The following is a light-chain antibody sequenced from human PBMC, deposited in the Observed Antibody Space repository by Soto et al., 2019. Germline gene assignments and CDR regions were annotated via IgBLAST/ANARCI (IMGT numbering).Light chain of an antibody. V-gene: IGLV1-40*01. J-gene: IGLJ2*01. CDR3: LSFDSSLSVV. CDR2: GNT. CDR1: SSNSGAGYD. Sequence: QSVLTQPPSVSGAPGQRVTISCTGNSSNSGAGYDVHWYQQLPGRAPKLLIYGNTNRPSGVPDRFSGSKSGTSASLAITGLQAEDDADYYCLSFDSSLSVVFGGGTKLTVL.